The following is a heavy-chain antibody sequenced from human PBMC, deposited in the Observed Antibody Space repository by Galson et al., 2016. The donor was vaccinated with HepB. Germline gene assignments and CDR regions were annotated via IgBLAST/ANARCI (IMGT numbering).Heavy chain of an antibody. CDR2: ITDHDGSFT. CDR3: ARDLAGAYDH. J-gene: IGHJ5*02. D-gene: IGHD1-26*01. CDR1: GFILSSYW. Sequence: SLRLSCAASGFILSSYWMHWVRQVPGKGPQWVSRITDHDGSFTDYADSVRGRFTISRDNAKNTLYLQMNNLRAEDTAVYYCARDLAGAYDHWGQGTLVTVSS. V-gene: IGHV3-74*01.